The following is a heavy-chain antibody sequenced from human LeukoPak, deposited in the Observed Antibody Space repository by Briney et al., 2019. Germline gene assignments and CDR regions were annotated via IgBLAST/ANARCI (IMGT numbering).Heavy chain of an antibody. CDR1: GFTFSDAW. V-gene: IGHV3-74*01. J-gene: IGHJ4*02. D-gene: IGHD6-19*01. Sequence: GGSRTLSCAASGFTFSDAWMHWVRQAPGKGLVWVSRISSDGSSTTYADSVKGRFTISRDNAKNTLYLQMNSLRAEDTAVYYCANSHSSGYDYWGQGTLVTVSS. CDR2: ISSDGSST. CDR3: ANSHSSGYDY.